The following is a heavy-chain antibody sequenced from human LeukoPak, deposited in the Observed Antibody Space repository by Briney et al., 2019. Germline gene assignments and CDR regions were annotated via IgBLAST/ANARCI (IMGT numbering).Heavy chain of an antibody. Sequence: QPGGSLRLSCAASGFKFTDYAMHWVRQAPGKGLEWVALIYYDGSENFYADSVRGRLAISRDDSKNTLFLQMNSLRPEDTAMYYCAREERGWLIGHWGRGTLVTVSS. D-gene: IGHD5-12*01. V-gene: IGHV3-30*09. CDR2: IYYDGSEN. CDR1: GFKFTDYA. J-gene: IGHJ4*02. CDR3: AREERGWLIGH.